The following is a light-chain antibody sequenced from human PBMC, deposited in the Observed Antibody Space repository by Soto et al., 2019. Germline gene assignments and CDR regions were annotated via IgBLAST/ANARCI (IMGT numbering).Light chain of an antibody. CDR2: EGN. CDR3: CSYSGSYTVL. CDR1: SSDMGSYSL. Sequence: QSVLTQPASVSGSPGQSITISCTGTSSDMGSYSLDSWYQQHPSKAPKLMIYEGNKRPSGVSNRFSASNSGITASLTISGLRAEDEADYHCCSYSGSYTVLFGGGTKLTVL. J-gene: IGLJ2*01. V-gene: IGLV2-23*03.